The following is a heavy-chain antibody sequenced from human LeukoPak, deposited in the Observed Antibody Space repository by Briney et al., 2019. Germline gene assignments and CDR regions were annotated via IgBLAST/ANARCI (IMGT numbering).Heavy chain of an antibody. CDR3: AKGGYSNGRYYYYYMDV. J-gene: IGHJ6*03. V-gene: IGHV3-30*18. CDR2: ISYDGSNK. CDR1: GFTFSSYS. Sequence: GGSLRLSCAASGFTFSSYSMNWVRQAPGKGLEWVAVISYDGSNKYYADSAKGRFTISRDNSKNTLYLQMNSLRAEDTAVYYCAKGGYSNGRYYYYYMDVWGEGTTVTVSS. D-gene: IGHD5-18*01.